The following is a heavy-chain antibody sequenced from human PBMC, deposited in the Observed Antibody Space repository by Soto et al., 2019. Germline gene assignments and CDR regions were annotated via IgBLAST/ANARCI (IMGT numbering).Heavy chain of an antibody. Sequence: GASVKVSCKASGFTFTSSAVQWVRQARGQRLEWIGWIVVGSGNTNYAQKFQERVTITRDMSTSTAYMELSSLRSEDTAVYYCAAAITPNYYDSSGYFLDYWGQGTLVTVSS. CDR3: AAAITPNYYDSSGYFLDY. J-gene: IGHJ4*02. D-gene: IGHD3-22*01. V-gene: IGHV1-58*01. CDR2: IVVGSGNT. CDR1: GFTFTSSA.